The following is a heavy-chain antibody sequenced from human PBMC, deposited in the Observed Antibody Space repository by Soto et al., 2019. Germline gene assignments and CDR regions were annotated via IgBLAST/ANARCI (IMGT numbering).Heavy chain of an antibody. CDR3: ARVGITMVRGVDYYYCYGMDV. CDR2: IYHSGST. V-gene: IGHV4-30-2*05. Sequence: SETLSLTCAVSGGYISSGGYSWSWIRQPPGKGLEWFGYIYHSGSTYYNPSLKSRVTISVDTSKNQFSLKLSSVTAADTAVYYCARVGITMVRGVDYYYCYGMDVWGQGTTVTVSS. CDR1: GGYISSGGYS. D-gene: IGHD3-10*01. J-gene: IGHJ6*02.